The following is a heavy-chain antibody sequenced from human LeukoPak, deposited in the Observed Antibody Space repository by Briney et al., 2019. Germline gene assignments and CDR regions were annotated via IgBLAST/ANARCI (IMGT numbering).Heavy chain of an antibody. J-gene: IGHJ4*02. CDR1: GFAVCSNY. Sequence: GGSLRLSCVASGFAVCSNYMSWVREAPGKGLEWVSLIYSGGAIRYADSVKGRFTISRDSSKNTLFLQMNDLTVEDTARYYCARRPGNWGQGILVTVSS. V-gene: IGHV3-53*01. CDR3: ARRPGN. CDR2: IYSGGAI. D-gene: IGHD1-14*01.